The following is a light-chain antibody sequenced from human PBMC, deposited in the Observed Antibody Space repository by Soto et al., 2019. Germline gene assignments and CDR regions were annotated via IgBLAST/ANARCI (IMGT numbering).Light chain of an antibody. CDR1: QSISSY. Sequence: DIQMTQSPSSLSASVGDRVTITCRASQSISSYLNWYQQKPGKAPKVLIYAASSLQSGVPSRFSGNGSGTDFTLSISSLQPEDFATYYCQQSYSGPLTFGGGTKVEIK. CDR3: QQSYSGPLT. CDR2: AAS. J-gene: IGKJ4*01. V-gene: IGKV1-39*01.